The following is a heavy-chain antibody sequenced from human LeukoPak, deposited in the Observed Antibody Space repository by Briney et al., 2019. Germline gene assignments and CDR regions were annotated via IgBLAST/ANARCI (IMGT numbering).Heavy chain of an antibody. Sequence: GGSLRLSCAASGFTFSNAWMNWVRQAPGKGLEWVGRIKSKTDGGTTDYAAPVKGRFTISRDDSKNTLYLQMNSLKTEDTAVYYCTTDLEIVVVRKNPREFDYWGQGTLVTVSS. CDR2: IKSKTDGGTT. J-gene: IGHJ4*02. CDR1: GFTFSNAW. D-gene: IGHD3-22*01. V-gene: IGHV3-15*07. CDR3: TTDLEIVVVRKNPREFDY.